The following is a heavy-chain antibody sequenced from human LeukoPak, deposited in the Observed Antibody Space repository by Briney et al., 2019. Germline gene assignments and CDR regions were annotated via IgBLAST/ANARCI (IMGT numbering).Heavy chain of an antibody. V-gene: IGHV3-7*01. CDR3: ARDSRGTTFDY. D-gene: IGHD3-16*01. J-gene: IGHJ4*02. CDR2: IKQDGSQK. Sequence: PGGSLRLSCVASGFTSSRYWMTWFRQAPGKGLEWVANIKQDGSQKNYVDSVKGRFTISRDNAKNSLYLQMNSLRAEDTAVYYCARDSRGTTFDYWGQGTLVTVSS. CDR1: GFTSSRYW.